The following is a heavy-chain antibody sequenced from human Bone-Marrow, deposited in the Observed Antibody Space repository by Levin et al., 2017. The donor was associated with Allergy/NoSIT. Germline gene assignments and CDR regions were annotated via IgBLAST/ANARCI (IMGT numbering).Heavy chain of an antibody. V-gene: IGHV3-33*01. D-gene: IGHD3-22*01. CDR2: IWYDGSNK. J-gene: IGHJ4*02. Sequence: PGGSLRLSCAASGFMFSSYGMHWVRQAPGKGLEWVAVIWYDGSNKFYADSVKGRFIISRDDSKNTMYLQMNSLRAEDTAVYYCARDIYDSSGTYYYDYWGQGTLVTVSS. CDR3: ARDIYDSSGTYYYDY. CDR1: GFMFSSYG.